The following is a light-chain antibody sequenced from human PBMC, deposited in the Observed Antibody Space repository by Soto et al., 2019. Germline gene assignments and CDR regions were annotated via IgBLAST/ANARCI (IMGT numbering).Light chain of an antibody. V-gene: IGLV1-44*01. Sequence: QSVLTQPPSVSGTLGQGVTISCSGSTSNIGENTVGWFQQLPGTAPKVLIYVPDKRPSGVPDRFSGSKSGTSAYLAISGLQSEDEADYYCAAWDGSLNGHVFGTGTKLTVL. J-gene: IGLJ1*01. CDR1: TSNIGENT. CDR2: VPD. CDR3: AAWDGSLNGHV.